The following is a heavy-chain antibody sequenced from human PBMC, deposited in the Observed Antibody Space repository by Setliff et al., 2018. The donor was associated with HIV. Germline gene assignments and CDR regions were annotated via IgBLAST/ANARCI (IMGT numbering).Heavy chain of an antibody. CDR3: ARHRGMPGTTWYNHYMDV. CDR2: VYYSGRT. Sequence: SETLSLTCTVSGGSISSSGPGYYWGWVRQPPGGGLEWIGSVYYSGRTYYNPSLRSRVTISVDTSKNQLSLRLTTMTAADTAVYYCARHRGMPGTTWYNHYMDVWGTGATVTVS. D-gene: IGHD1-7*01. J-gene: IGHJ6*03. V-gene: IGHV4-39*01. CDR1: GGSISSSGPGYY.